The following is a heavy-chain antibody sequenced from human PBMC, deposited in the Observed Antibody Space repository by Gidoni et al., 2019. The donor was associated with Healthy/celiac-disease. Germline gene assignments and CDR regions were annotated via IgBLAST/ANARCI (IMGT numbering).Heavy chain of an antibody. CDR1: GYTFTSYG. CDR3: ARMYDILTGYSPADY. CDR2: ISAYNGNT. D-gene: IGHD3-9*01. Sequence: QVQLVQSGAEVKKPGASVKVSCKASGYTFTSYGISWVRQAPGQGLEWMGWISAYNGNTNYAQKLQGRVTMTTDTSTSTGYMELRSLRSDDTAVYYCARMYDILTGYSPADYWGQGTLVTVSS. V-gene: IGHV1-18*04. J-gene: IGHJ4*02.